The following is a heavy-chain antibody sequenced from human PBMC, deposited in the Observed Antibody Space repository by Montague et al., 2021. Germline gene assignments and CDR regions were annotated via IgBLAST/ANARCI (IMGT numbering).Heavy chain of an antibody. CDR1: GFPFSSYA. V-gene: IGHV3-23*01. J-gene: IGHJ5*02. Sequence: SLRLSCAASGFPFSSYAMSWVRQAPGKGLKWVSSTTSGGSTCYADSVTGRFTISRDNSKNTLYLQMNSLRAEDTAVYYCTKDQDDYGDYVDWVDTWGQGTLVTVSS. D-gene: IGHD4-17*01. CDR3: TKDQDDYGDYVDWVDT. CDR2: TTSGGST.